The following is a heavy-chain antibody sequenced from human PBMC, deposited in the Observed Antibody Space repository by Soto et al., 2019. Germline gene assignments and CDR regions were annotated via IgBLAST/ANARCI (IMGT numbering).Heavy chain of an antibody. J-gene: IGHJ4*02. CDR1: GGSFSGYY. D-gene: IGHD1-1*01. V-gene: IGHV4-34*01. CDR2: INHSGST. Sequence: QVQLQQWGAGLLKPSETLSLTCAVYGGSFSGYYWSWIRQPPGKGLEWIGEINHSGSTNYNLSLKSRVTISVDTSKNQFSLKLSSVTAADTAVYYCARVASTTTYDYWGQGTLVTVSS. CDR3: ARVASTTTYDY.